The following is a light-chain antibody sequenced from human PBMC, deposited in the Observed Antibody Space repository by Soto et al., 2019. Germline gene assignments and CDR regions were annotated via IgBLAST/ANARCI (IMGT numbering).Light chain of an antibody. Sequence: DIQMTQSPSSLSASVGDRVTITCRTSQSIRSSLNWYQQKPGKAPNLLIYAASRLQSGVPSRFSGSGSGTDFTLTISRLQPADFATYYCQHSYSTPFTFGPGTKVDIK. CDR2: AAS. CDR3: QHSYSTPFT. J-gene: IGKJ3*01. CDR1: QSIRSS. V-gene: IGKV1-39*01.